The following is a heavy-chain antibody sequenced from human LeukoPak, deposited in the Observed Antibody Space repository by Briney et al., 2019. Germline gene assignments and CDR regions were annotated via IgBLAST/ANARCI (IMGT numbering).Heavy chain of an antibody. CDR3: VREVYAAVTDFDY. J-gene: IGHJ4*02. CDR2: IKEDGSEQ. Sequence: GGSLRLSCATSGFTFRSHWMTWVRQAPGKGLEWVANIKEDGSEQYYVDSVKGQLTISRDNAKNSLYLQMNSLRAEDTAVYYCVREVYAAVTDFDYWGQGTLVTVSS. CDR1: GFTFRSHW. V-gene: IGHV3-7*01. D-gene: IGHD2-8*01.